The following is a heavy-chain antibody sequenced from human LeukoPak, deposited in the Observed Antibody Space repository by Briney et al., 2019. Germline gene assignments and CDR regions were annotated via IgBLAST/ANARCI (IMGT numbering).Heavy chain of an antibody. CDR1: GYTFTGYY. Sequence: ASVKVSCKASGYTFTGYYMHWVRQAPGQGLEWMGWINPNSGGTNYAQKFQGRVTMTRDTSISTAYMELSRLRSDDTAVYYCARVASSQMILYYFDYWGQGTLVTVSS. D-gene: IGHD3-10*01. CDR3: ARVASSQMILYYFDY. J-gene: IGHJ4*02. CDR2: INPNSGGT. V-gene: IGHV1-2*02.